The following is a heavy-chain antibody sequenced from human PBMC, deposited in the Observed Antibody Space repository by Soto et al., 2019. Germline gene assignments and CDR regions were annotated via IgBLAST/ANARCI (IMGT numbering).Heavy chain of an antibody. CDR2: VIGSGGNV. J-gene: IGHJ4*02. CDR3: AKGSAFECKGAICYPFDH. V-gene: IGHV3-23*01. Sequence: GGSLRLSCTASGFTFSNYAINWVRLAPGKWLEWVSSVIGSGGNVFYADFVKGRSTIARDTSHNTVYLEMNSLRADDTAEYFCAKGSAFECKGAICYPFDHWGRGTLVTVSS. D-gene: IGHD3-10*01. CDR1: GFTFSNYA.